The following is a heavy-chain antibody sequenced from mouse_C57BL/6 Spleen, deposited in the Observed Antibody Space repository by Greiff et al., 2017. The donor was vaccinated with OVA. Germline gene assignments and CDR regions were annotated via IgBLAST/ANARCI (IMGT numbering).Heavy chain of an antibody. CDR3: ARFPYYYGSSSHFDY. CDR1: GFTFTDYY. D-gene: IGHD1-1*01. CDR2: IRNKANGYTT. Sequence: EVHLVESGGGLVQPGGSLSLSCAASGFTFTDYYMSWVRQPPGKALEWLGFIRNKANGYTTEYSASVKGRFTISRDNSQSILYLQMNALRAEDSATYYCARFPYYYGSSSHFDYWGQGTTLTVSS. J-gene: IGHJ2*01. V-gene: IGHV7-3*01.